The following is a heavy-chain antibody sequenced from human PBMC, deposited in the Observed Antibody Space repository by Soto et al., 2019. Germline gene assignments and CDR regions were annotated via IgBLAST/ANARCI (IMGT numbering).Heavy chain of an antibody. J-gene: IGHJ4*02. D-gene: IGHD2-8*01. CDR3: ARDQWQ. CDR2: IYFSGST. Sequence: PSETLSLTCTVSGGSVSSGSYYWSWIRQPPGKGLEWIGYIYFSGSTNYNPSLKSRVTISVDTSKNQFSLRLSSVTAADTAVYYCARDQWQWGQGTLVTVSS. CDR1: GGSVSSGSYY. V-gene: IGHV4-61*01.